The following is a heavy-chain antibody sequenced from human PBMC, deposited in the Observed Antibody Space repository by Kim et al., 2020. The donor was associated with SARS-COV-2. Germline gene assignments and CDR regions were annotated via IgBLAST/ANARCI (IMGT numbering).Heavy chain of an antibody. CDR2: IRSKANSYAT. Sequence: GGSLRLSCAASGFTFSGSAMHWVRQASGKGLEWVCRIRSKANSYATAYAASVKGRFTISRDDSKNTAYLQMNSLKTEDTAVYYCTRQVATGYCSSTSCYYYYYGMDVWGQGTTVTVSS. CDR3: TRQVATGYCSSTSCYYYYYGMDV. CDR1: GFTFSGSA. J-gene: IGHJ6*02. D-gene: IGHD2-2*03. V-gene: IGHV3-73*01.